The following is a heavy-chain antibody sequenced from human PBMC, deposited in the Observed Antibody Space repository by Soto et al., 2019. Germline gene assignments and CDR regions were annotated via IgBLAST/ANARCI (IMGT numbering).Heavy chain of an antibody. CDR1: GYSFTSYW. D-gene: IGHD5-12*01. V-gene: IGHV5-10-1*01. CDR2: IDPSDSYT. CDR3: ARCGYDLKYAFDI. Sequence: EVQLVQSGAEVKKPGESLRISCKGSGYSFTSYWISWVRQMPGKGLEWMGRIDPSDSYTNYSPSFQGHVTISADKSIYTAYLQWSSLKASDTAMYYCARCGYDLKYAFDIWGQGTMVTVSA. J-gene: IGHJ3*02.